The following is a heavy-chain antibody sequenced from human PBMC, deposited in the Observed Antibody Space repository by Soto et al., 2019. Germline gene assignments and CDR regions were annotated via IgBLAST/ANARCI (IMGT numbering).Heavy chain of an antibody. J-gene: IGHJ4*02. V-gene: IGHV3-23*01. CDR3: ARSLSALFSLGDVHS. Sequence: GRSLRLSCAASGFTFSRYSLNWFRQAPGKGLEWVAEISGSGTSTYYAPSVTVRFIISSDSSKNTFYLRMNSLRAEDTAMYYCARSLSALFSLGDVHSWGQG. D-gene: IGHD2-21*01. CDR1: GFTFSRYS. CDR2: ISGSGTST.